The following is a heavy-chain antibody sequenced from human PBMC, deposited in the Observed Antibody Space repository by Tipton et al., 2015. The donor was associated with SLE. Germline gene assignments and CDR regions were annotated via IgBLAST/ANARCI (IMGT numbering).Heavy chain of an antibody. Sequence: TLSLTCTVSGGSISSGGYYWSWIRQHPGKGLEWIGYIYYSGSTYYNPSLKSRVTISVDTSKNQFSLKLGSVTAADTAVYYCARGRRSIAARRGPAFDYWGQGTLVTVSS. CDR1: GGSISSGGYY. V-gene: IGHV4-31*03. D-gene: IGHD6-6*01. CDR2: IYYSGST. CDR3: ARGRRSIAARRGPAFDY. J-gene: IGHJ4*02.